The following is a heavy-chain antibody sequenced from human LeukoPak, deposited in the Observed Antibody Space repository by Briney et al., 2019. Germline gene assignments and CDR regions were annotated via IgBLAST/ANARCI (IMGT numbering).Heavy chain of an antibody. V-gene: IGHV4-39*07. Sequence: PSETLSLTCTVSGGSISSSSYYWGWIRQPPGKGLEWIGSIYYSGSTYYNPSLKSRVTISVDTSKNQFSLKLSSVTAADTAVYYCARASYDILTGYYSGDAFDIWGQGTMVTVSS. CDR2: IYYSGST. D-gene: IGHD3-9*01. CDR3: ARASYDILTGYYSGDAFDI. J-gene: IGHJ3*02. CDR1: GGSISSSSYY.